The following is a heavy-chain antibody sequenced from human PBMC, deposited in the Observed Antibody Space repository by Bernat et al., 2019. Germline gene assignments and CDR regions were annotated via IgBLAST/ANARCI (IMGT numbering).Heavy chain of an antibody. V-gene: IGHV3-23*01. D-gene: IGHD2-15*01. J-gene: IGHJ1*01. CDR1: GFTFSSYA. CDR2: ISAGGTT. CDR3: AKEGAAAQVEYFQS. Sequence: EVQLLESGGGLVQPGGSLRLSCAASGFTFSSYAMSWLRQAPGKGLHWVSSISAGGTTYYADSVKGRFTISRDNSKTTLYLQMNSLRAEDTAVYYCAKEGAAAQVEYFQSWGQGTLVTVSS.